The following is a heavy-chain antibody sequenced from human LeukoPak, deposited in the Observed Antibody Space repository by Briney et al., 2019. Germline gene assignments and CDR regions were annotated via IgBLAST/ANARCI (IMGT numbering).Heavy chain of an antibody. CDR2: INPNSGGT. V-gene: IGHV1-2*02. J-gene: IGHJ4*02. D-gene: IGHD3-3*01. CDR1: GYTFTGYY. Sequence: GASVKVSCKASGYTFTGYYMHWVRQAPGQGLEWMGWINPNSGGTNYAQKFQGRVTMTRDTSISTAYMELSRLRSDDTAVYYCARDLRAGSYYDFWSGYYLFDYWGQGTLVTVSS. CDR3: ARDLRAGSYYDFWSGYYLFDY.